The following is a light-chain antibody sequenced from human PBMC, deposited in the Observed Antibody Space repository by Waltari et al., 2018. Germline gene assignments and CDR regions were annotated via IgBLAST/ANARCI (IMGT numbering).Light chain of an antibody. J-gene: IGLJ2*01. Sequence: QSVLTQPPSLSGSPGPRVAFSRAGTSSNIRAGSYVHLYQQLPGTAPKLLIYDNDNRPSGVPDRFSGSKSGTSASLAITGLQAEDEADYYCQSYDTTLRGSIFGGGTKLTVL. CDR1: SSNIRAGSY. CDR2: DND. CDR3: QSYDTTLRGSI. V-gene: IGLV1-40*01.